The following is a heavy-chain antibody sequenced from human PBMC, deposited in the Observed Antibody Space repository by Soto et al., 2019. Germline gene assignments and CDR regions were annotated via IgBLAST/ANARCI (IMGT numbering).Heavy chain of an antibody. D-gene: IGHD6-13*01. J-gene: IGHJ5*02. CDR3: ARDNGIAGSFDP. Sequence: EMQLVESGGGLVQPGGSLRLSCAASGFTFRSYSMNWVRQPPGKGLEWVSYISISSRTIYYADSVKGRFTISRDDAKNSLYLQMNSLSDEDMSVYYCARDNGIAGSFDPWGQGTLVTVSS. V-gene: IGHV3-48*02. CDR1: GFTFRSYS. CDR2: ISISSRTI.